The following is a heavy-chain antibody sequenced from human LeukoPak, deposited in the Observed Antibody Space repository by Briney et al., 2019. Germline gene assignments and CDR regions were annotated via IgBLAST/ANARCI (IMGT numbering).Heavy chain of an antibody. CDR2: ISGSGGST. J-gene: IGHJ3*02. CDR1: GFTFSSYA. V-gene: IGHV3-23*01. D-gene: IGHD3-10*01. CDR3: AKGGNMVRGVIIRRSAFDI. Sequence: GGSLRLSCAASGFTFSSYAMSWVRQAPGKGLEWVSAISGSGGSTYYADSVKGRFTISRDNSKNTLYLQMNSLRAEDTAVYYCAKGGNMVRGVIIRRSAFDIWGQGTMVTVSS.